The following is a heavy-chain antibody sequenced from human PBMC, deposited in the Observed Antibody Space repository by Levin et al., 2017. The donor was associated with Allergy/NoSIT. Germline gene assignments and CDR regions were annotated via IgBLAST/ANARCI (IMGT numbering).Heavy chain of an antibody. D-gene: IGHD5-18*01. CDR3: ARGDRIQLWKGEDFDY. CDR1: GYTFTSYD. J-gene: IGHJ4*02. CDR2: MNPNSGNT. V-gene: IGHV1-8*01. Sequence: GESLKISCKASGYTFTSYDINWVRQATGQGLEWMGWMNPNSGNTGYAQKFQGRVTMTRNTSISTAYMELSSLRSEDTAVYYCARGDRIQLWKGEDFDYWGQGTLVTVSS.